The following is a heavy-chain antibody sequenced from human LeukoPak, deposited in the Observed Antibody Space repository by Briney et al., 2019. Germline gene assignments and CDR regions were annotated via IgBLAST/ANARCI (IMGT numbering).Heavy chain of an antibody. Sequence: SETRSLTCTVSGGSISSYYWSWIRQPAGKGLEWIGRIYTSGSTNYNPSLKSRVTMSVDTSKNQFSLKLSSVTAADTAVYYCARGGITYYDSSGLDYWGQGTLVTVSS. V-gene: IGHV4-4*07. CDR2: IYTSGST. D-gene: IGHD3-22*01. CDR1: GGSISSYY. J-gene: IGHJ4*02. CDR3: ARGGITYYDSSGLDY.